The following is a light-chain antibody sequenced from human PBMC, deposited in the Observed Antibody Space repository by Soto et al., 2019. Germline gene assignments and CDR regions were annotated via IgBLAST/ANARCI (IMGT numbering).Light chain of an antibody. CDR1: QSIGRW. J-gene: IGKJ1*01. V-gene: IGKV1-5*01. CDR2: DAS. CDR3: QQFAISTT. Sequence: DIQMTQSPSTLSASVGDTVTVTCRASQSIGRWLAWYQQKPGKAPSLLIFDASTLHSGVPSRFSGSGSGTDFTLTISSLQPDDFATYYCQQFAISTTFGQGTKVDIK.